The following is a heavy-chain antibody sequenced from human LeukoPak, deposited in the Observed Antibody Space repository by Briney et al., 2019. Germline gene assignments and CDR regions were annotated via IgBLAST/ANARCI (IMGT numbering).Heavy chain of an antibody. V-gene: IGHV3-23*01. Sequence: SGGSLRLSFAASGFTFSSYTMSWVCQAPRKRLEWVSAVSGSGGSTYYADSVKGRFTSSRDNSKNTLYLQMNSLRAEDTAVYYCAKFRGAVAALDYWGQGTLVTVSS. J-gene: IGHJ4*02. D-gene: IGHD6-19*01. CDR2: VSGSGGST. CDR1: GFTFSSYT. CDR3: AKFRGAVAALDY.